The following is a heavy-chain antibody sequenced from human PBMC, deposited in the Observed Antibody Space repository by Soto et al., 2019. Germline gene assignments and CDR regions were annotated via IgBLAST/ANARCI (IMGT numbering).Heavy chain of an antibody. CDR1: GYTFTGYY. V-gene: IGHV1-2*04. CDR3: ARANDYGNNWFDP. CDR2: INPNSGGT. D-gene: IGHD4-17*01. J-gene: IGHJ5*02. Sequence: ASVKVSCKASGYTFTGYYMHWVRQAPGQGLKWMGWINPNSGGTNYAQKFQGWVTMTRDTSISTAYMELSRLRSDDTAVYYCARANDYGNNWFDPWGQGTRVTVSS.